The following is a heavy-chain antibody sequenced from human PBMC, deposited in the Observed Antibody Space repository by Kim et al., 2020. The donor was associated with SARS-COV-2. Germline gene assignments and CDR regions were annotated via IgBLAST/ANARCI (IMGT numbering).Heavy chain of an antibody. CDR3: ARAIFGVVTLPGDY. V-gene: IGHV1-2*02. J-gene: IGHJ4*02. CDR2: INPNSGGT. D-gene: IGHD3-3*01. Sequence: ASVKVSCKASGYTFTGYYMHWVRQAPGQGLEWMGWINPNSGGTNYAQKFQGRVTMTRDTSISTAYMELSRLRSDDTAVYYCARAIFGVVTLPGDYWGQGTLVTVSS. CDR1: GYTFTGYY.